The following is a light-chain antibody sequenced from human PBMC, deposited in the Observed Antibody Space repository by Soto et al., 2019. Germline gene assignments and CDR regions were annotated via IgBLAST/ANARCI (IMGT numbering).Light chain of an antibody. J-gene: IGKJ1*01. CDR3: QQCGVSPWT. Sequence: EVVLTQSPDTVSLSPGESATLSCRASQSVGSTCLAWYQQKPGQATRLLIYDTSSRATGIPARFSGSGSGTDFTLTICGLEPEDFAVYYCQQCGVSPWTFGQGTKVDIK. CDR1: QSVGSTC. V-gene: IGKV3-20*01. CDR2: DTS.